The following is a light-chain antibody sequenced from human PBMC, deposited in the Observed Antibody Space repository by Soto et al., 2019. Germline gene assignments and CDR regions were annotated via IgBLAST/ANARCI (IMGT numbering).Light chain of an antibody. CDR1: ESVASSY. J-gene: IGKJ5*01. CDR2: GAS. CDR3: QRRSNSWSSIT. V-gene: IGKV3D-20*02. Sequence: EIVLTQSPGTLSLSPGERATLSCRPSESVASSYLAWYQQKPGQAPRLLIYGASSRATGIPGRFSGSGSGTDFTLTISSLETEDSAVYYCQRRSNSWSSITFGRGTRLEIK.